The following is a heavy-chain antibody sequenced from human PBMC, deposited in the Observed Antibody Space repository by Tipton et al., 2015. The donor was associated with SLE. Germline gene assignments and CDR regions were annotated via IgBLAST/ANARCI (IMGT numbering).Heavy chain of an antibody. D-gene: IGHD1-26*01. CDR1: GDSITSDDYS. Sequence: LRLSCTVSGDSITSDDYSWSWIRQPPGKGLEWIGEISHTGSTSCNPSLKSRVTMSVDTSKNQFSLKLNSVTAADTAVYFCARGLFGWELPYWGQGTLVTVSS. CDR3: ARGLFGWELPY. J-gene: IGHJ4*02. V-gene: IGHV4-34*01. CDR2: ISHTGST.